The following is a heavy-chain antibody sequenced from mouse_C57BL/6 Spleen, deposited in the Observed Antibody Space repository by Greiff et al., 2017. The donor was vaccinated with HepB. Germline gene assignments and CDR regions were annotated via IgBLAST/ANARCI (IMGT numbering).Heavy chain of an antibody. CDR1: GFTFSSYA. D-gene: IGHD2-1*01. CDR2: ISSGGDYI. Sequence: EVQLVESGEGLVKPGGSLKLSCAASGFTFSSYAMSWVRQTPEKRLEWVAYISSGGDYIYYADTVKGRFTISRDNARNTLYLQMSSLKSEDTAMYYCTRAYGNYDAMDYWGQGTSVTVSP. V-gene: IGHV5-9-1*02. CDR3: TRAYGNYDAMDY. J-gene: IGHJ4*01.